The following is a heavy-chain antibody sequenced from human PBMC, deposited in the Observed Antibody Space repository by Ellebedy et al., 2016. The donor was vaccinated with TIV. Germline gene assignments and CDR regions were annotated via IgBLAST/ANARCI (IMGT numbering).Heavy chain of an antibody. CDR1: GGSFSGYY. J-gene: IGHJ4*02. V-gene: IGHV4-34*01. CDR2: IYHSGST. Sequence: SETLSLTCAVYGGSFSGYYWSWIRQPPGKGLEWIGEIYHSGSTNYNPSLKSRVTISVDTSKNQFSLELTSVTAADTAVYYCARVGYVAGAIDYWGQGTLVTVSS. CDR3: ARVGYVAGAIDY. D-gene: IGHD3-16*01.